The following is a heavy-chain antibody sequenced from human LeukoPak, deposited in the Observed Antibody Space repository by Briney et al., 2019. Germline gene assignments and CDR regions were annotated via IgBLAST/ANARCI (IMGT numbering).Heavy chain of an antibody. D-gene: IGHD6-19*01. CDR1: GFTFTSYG. CDR2: ISYDGSNK. V-gene: IGHV3-30*18. CDR3: AKDLRGSSGTVDY. Sequence: GVSLRLSCAPSGFTFTSYGMHWARHSPGRGRECVAVISYDGSNKYYADSVKGRFTNSKDNSKNTLYLQMNSLRAEDTAVYYCAKDLRGSSGTVDYWGQGTLVTVSS. J-gene: IGHJ4*02.